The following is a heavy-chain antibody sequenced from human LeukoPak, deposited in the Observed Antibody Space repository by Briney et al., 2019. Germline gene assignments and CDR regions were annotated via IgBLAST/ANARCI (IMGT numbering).Heavy chain of an antibody. CDR1: RYTFASSP. J-gene: IGHJ6*02. V-gene: IGHV1-3*01. CDR3: ARAKLSRHYDRSGRYSTFHYYYGLDV. CDR2: INAGNGNT. Sequence: ASVKVSCKASRYTFASSPIHWVRQAPGQRLEWMGWINAGNGNTKYSQNFQGRVTISRDTSASTAYMELSSLKSEDTAVYYCARAKLSRHYDRSGRYSTFHYYYGLDVWGQGTTVTVSS. D-gene: IGHD3-22*01.